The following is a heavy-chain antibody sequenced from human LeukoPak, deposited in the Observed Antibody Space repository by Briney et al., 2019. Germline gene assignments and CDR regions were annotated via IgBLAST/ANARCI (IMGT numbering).Heavy chain of an antibody. Sequence: GTLSLNCAVSGGSISSSNWWSWVRPPPGKGLEWIGEIYHSGSTNYNPSLKSRVTISVDKSKNQFSLKLSSVTAADTAVYYCASASANYYGSGRGAFDIWGQGTMVTVSS. CDR3: ASASANYYGSGRGAFDI. V-gene: IGHV4-4*02. CDR1: GGSISSSNW. J-gene: IGHJ3*02. D-gene: IGHD3-10*01. CDR2: IYHSGST.